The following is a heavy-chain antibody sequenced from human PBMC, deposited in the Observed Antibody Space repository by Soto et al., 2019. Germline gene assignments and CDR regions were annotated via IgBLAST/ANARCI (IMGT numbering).Heavy chain of an antibody. CDR2: IDPSDSYT. D-gene: IGHD5-12*01. Sequence: PGESLKISCNGSGYNFTSYWISWVRQMPGKGLEWMGRIDPSDSYTNYSPSFQGHVTISADKSISTAYLQWSSLKASDTAMYYCARHGRDGYNLAYYYGMDVWGQGTTVTVSS. V-gene: IGHV5-10-1*01. J-gene: IGHJ6*02. CDR3: ARHGRDGYNLAYYYGMDV. CDR1: GYNFTSYW.